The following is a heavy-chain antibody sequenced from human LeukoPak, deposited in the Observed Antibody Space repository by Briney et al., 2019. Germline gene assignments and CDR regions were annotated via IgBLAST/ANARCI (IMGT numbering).Heavy chain of an antibody. J-gene: IGHJ3*02. Sequence: PGGSLRLSCAASGFTFSSYAMSWVRQAPGKGLEWVSAISGSGGSIYYADSVKGRFTISRDNSKNTLYLQMNSLRAEDTAVYYCAKDLNLVLSDSSGYYPPDAFDIWGQGTMVTVSS. D-gene: IGHD3-22*01. CDR1: GFTFSSYA. V-gene: IGHV3-23*01. CDR3: AKDLNLVLSDSSGYYPPDAFDI. CDR2: ISGSGGSI.